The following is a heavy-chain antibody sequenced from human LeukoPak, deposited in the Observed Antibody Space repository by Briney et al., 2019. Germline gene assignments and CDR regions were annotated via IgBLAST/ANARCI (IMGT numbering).Heavy chain of an antibody. Sequence: SETLSLTCTVAGGSISSSYCSWIRQPPGKGLEWIGNIYDRGSTKYNPSLKSRVTISVDTSKNQFSLRLSSVTAADTAVYYCARGRTFDNWGQGTLVTVSS. V-gene: IGHV4-59*01. CDR3: ARGRTFDN. CDR2: IYDRGST. J-gene: IGHJ4*02. CDR1: GGSISSSY.